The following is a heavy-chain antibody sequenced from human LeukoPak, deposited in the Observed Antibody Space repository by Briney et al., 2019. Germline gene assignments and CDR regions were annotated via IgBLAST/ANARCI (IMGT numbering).Heavy chain of an antibody. CDR2: VYYSGST. CDR3: ARKRASNDY. D-gene: IGHD2-2*01. J-gene: IGHJ4*02. V-gene: IGHV4-59*01. CDR1: GGSISNSY. Sequence: PSETLSLTFTVSGGSISNSYWSWIRQPPGKGLEWIGSVYYSGSTNYNPSLKSRVAISVDTSRNQFSLKLNSMTAADTAMYYCARKRASNDYWGQGILVTVSS.